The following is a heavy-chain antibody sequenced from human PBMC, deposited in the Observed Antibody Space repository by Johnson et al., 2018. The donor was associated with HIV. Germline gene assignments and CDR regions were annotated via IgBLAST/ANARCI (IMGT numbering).Heavy chain of an antibody. CDR1: GFTFSSYA. CDR3: ARKVVTADDAFDI. D-gene: IGHD2-21*02. CDR2: ISYDGSNK. Sequence: VQLVESGGGVVQPGRSLRLSCAASGFTFSSYAMHWVRQAPGKGLEWVAVISYDGSNKYYADSVKGRFTISRDNSKNTLYLQMGSLRAEDMAVYYCARKVVTADDAFDIWGQGTMVTVSS. J-gene: IGHJ3*02. V-gene: IGHV3-30*14.